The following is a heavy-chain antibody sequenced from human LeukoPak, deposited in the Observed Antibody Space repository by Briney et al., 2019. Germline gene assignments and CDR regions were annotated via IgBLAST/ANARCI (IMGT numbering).Heavy chain of an antibody. D-gene: IGHD2-2*01. V-gene: IGHV3-23*01. CDR2: MCGSGCST. Sequence: GGSLRLSCAASGFPFSSYAMSWVRQAPGKALECVSAMCGSGCSTYFAESVKGRFSIARDNSKNTLYLQMNSLRAEDTAVCYCANGYCSSTSCYAYYYYYMDVWGKGTTVTVSS. J-gene: IGHJ6*03. CDR1: GFPFSSYA. CDR3: ANGYCSSTSCYAYYYYYMDV.